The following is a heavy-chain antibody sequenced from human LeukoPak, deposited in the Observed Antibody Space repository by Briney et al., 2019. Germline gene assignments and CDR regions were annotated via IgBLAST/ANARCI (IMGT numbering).Heavy chain of an antibody. CDR1: GFTFSRYK. J-gene: IGHJ4*02. V-gene: IGHV3-74*03. D-gene: IGHD6-19*01. Sequence: PGGSLRLSCAASGFTFSRYKMHWVRQAAGKGLVWVSRINSDGSSITYADSVKGRFTISRDNAKNTLYLQMNSLKAEDTAVYYCTSTVGYRNGWYIPGGNWGQGTLVTVSS. CDR3: TSTVGYRNGWYIPGGN. CDR2: INSDGSSI.